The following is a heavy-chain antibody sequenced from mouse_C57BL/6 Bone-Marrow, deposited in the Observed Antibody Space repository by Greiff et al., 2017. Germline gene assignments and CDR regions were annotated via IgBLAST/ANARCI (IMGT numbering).Heavy chain of an antibody. CDR2: IYPGDGDT. D-gene: IGHD2-14*01. CDR3: ARVRYSFDD. V-gene: IGHV1-82*01. CDR1: GYAFSSSW. Sequence: LVDSGPELVKPGASVKISCKASGYAFSSSWMNWVKQRPGKGLEWIGRIYPGDGDTNYNGKFKGKATLTADKSSSTAYMQRSSLTSEDSAVYYSARVRYSFDDWGQGTTLTFSS. J-gene: IGHJ2*01.